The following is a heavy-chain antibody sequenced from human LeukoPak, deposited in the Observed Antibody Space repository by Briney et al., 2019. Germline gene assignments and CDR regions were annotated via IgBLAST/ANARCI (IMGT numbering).Heavy chain of an antibody. CDR2: IYYSGST. CDR1: GGSISSGDYY. J-gene: IGHJ4*02. Sequence: SETLSLTCTVSGGSISSGDYYWSWIRQPPGKGLEWIGYIYYSGSTYYNPSLKSRGTISVDTSKNQFSLKLSSVTAADTAVYYCARGSGQSSGYDSAEDYWGQGTLVTVSS. CDR3: ARGSGQSSGYDSAEDY. V-gene: IGHV4-30-4*01. D-gene: IGHD5-12*01.